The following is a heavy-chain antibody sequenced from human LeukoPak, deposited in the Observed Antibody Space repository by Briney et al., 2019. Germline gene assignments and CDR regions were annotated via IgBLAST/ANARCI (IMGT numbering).Heavy chain of an antibody. V-gene: IGHV3-48*03. CDR3: ARDKSVYFFDY. Sequence: GGSLRLSCAASGFTFSSYEMNWVRQAPGKGLEWVSYISASGSTIYYADSVKGRFTISRDNAKKLLYLQMSSLRAEDTAVYYCARDKSVYFFDYWGQGTLVTVSS. J-gene: IGHJ4*02. CDR1: GFTFSSYE. CDR2: ISASGSTI.